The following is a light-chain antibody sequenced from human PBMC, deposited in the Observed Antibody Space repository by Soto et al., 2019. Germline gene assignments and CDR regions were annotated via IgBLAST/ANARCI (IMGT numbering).Light chain of an antibody. CDR3: SSFTDSSTLV. V-gene: IGLV2-18*02. Sequence: QSALTQPPSVSGSPGQSVTISCTGTSSDVGSYNRVSWYQQPPGTDPKLMIYEVNKRPSGVPDRFAGSKSGNTASLTISGLQPGDEADYYCSSFTDSSTLVFGGGTKLTV. J-gene: IGLJ3*02. CDR1: SSDVGSYNR. CDR2: EVN.